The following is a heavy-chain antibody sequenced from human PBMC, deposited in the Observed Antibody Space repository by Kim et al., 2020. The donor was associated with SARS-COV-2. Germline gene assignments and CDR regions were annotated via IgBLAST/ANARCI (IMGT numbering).Heavy chain of an antibody. CDR2: GST. J-gene: IGHJ4*02. CDR3: RGLTRGADY. Sequence: GSTYYNPSLKSRVTISVDTSKNQFSRKLSSVTAADTAVYYCRGLTRGADYWGQGTLVTVSS. V-gene: IGHV4-39*01. D-gene: IGHD1-26*01.